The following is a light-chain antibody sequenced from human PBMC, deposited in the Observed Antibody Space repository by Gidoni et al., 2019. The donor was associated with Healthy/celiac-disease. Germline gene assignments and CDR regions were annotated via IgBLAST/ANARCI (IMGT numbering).Light chain of an antibody. CDR1: SGSIASNY. J-gene: IGLJ3*02. V-gene: IGLV6-57*04. CDR3: QSYDSSNWV. Sequence: FMLTQPHSVSESPGKTVTISCTRSSGSIASNYVQWYQQRPGSAPTTVIYEDNQRPSGVPVRFSGSIDSSSNSASLTISGLKTEDEADYYCQSYDSSNWVFGGGTKLTVL. CDR2: EDN.